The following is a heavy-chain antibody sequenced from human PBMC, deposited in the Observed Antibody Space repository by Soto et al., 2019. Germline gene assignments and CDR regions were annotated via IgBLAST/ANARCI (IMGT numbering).Heavy chain of an antibody. CDR3: AGEYSSSSGNYYYYYYMDV. CDR1: GGTFSSYT. D-gene: IGHD6-6*01. Sequence: ASVKVSCKASGGTFSSYTISWVRQAPGQGLEWMGRIIPILGIANYAQKFQGRVTITADKSTSTAYMELSSLRSEDTAVYYCAGEYSSSSGNYYYYYYMDVWGKGTTVTVSS. V-gene: IGHV1-69*02. J-gene: IGHJ6*03. CDR2: IIPILGIA.